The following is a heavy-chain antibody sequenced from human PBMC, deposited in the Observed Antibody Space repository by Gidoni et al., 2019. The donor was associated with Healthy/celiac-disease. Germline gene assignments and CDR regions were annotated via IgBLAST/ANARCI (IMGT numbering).Heavy chain of an antibody. V-gene: IGHV1-69*04. J-gene: IGHJ4*02. CDR1: GGTFSSYA. CDR2: IIPILGIA. Sequence: QVQLVQSGAEVTKPGSSVKVSSKASGGTFSSYAISGVRQAPGQGLEWMGRIIPILGIANYAQKVQGRVTITADKSTSTAYMELSSRRSEDTAVYYCARGGGDYGTPDYWGQGTLVTVSS. D-gene: IGHD4-17*01. CDR3: ARGGGDYGTPDY.